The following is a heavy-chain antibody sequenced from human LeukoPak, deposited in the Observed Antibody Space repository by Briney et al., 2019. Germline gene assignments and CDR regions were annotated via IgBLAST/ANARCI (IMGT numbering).Heavy chain of an antibody. CDR3: LVPAARSPIDY. J-gene: IGHJ4*02. V-gene: IGHV3-23*01. Sequence: GGSLRLSCAASGFTFSNYGMSWVRQAPGKGLEWVSAISGSGVTTYYADSVKGRFTISRDNSKHTLYLQMNSLYYCSKWKAIVLVPAARSPIDYWGQGTLVTVSS. CDR1: GFTFSNYG. D-gene: IGHD2-2*01. CDR2: ISGSGVTT.